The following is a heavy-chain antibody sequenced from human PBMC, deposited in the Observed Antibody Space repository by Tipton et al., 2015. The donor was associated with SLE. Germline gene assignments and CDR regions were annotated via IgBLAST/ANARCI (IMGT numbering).Heavy chain of an antibody. V-gene: IGHV3-21*05. J-gene: IGHJ1*01. CDR2: ISSGSGYT. Sequence: GSLRLSYAASGFTFSSYGMHWVRQAPGKGLEWVSYISSGSGYTDYADSVKGRFTISRDNAKNSLYLQMSSLRAEDTAVYYCARDHADGYFQHWGQGTLVTVSP. CDR1: GFTFSSYG. CDR3: ARDHADGYFQH.